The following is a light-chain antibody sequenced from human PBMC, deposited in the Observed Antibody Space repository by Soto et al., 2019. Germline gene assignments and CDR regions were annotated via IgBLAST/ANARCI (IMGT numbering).Light chain of an antibody. J-gene: IGKJ1*01. CDR3: QQYNSYWT. CDR2: DAS. CDR1: QSISSW. Sequence: DIQMTQSPSTLSASVGDRVTITCRASQSISSWLAWYQQKPGKAPKLLIYDASSLESGVTSRFSGSGSGKEFTLTISSLQPDDFATYYCQQYNSYWTFGQGTKVEIK. V-gene: IGKV1-5*01.